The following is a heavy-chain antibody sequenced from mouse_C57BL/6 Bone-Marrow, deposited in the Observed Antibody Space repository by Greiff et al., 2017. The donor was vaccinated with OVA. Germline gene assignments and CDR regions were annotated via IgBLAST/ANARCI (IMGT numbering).Heavy chain of an antibody. Sequence: QVQLKQPGAELVKPGASVKMSCKASGYTFTSYWITWVKQRPGQGLEWIGDIYPGSGSTNYNEKIKSKATLTVDTSSSPAYMQLSSLTSEDSAVYYCARGLGTEDYWGQGTSVTVSS. D-gene: IGHD4-1*01. J-gene: IGHJ4*01. V-gene: IGHV1-55*01. CDR1: GYTFTSYW. CDR3: ARGLGTEDY. CDR2: IYPGSGST.